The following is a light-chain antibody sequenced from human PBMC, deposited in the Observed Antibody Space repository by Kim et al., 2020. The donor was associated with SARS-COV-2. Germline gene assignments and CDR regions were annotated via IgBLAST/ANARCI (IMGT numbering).Light chain of an antibody. CDR3: CSYAGSSTYV. V-gene: IGLV2-23*02. CDR2: EVS. Sequence: GQSITISCTGSSSDVGTYNLVSWYQQHPGKAPKLMTYEVSKRPSGISNRFSASKSGNTASLTISGLQAEDEADYFCCSYAGSSTYVFGTGTKVTVL. J-gene: IGLJ1*01. CDR1: SSDVGTYNL.